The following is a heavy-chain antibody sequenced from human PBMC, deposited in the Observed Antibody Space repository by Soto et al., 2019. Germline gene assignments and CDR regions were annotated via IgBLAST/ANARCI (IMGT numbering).Heavy chain of an antibody. V-gene: IGHV3-53*01. Sequence: GGSLRLSCVASGFTVSSNYMSWVRQAAGKGLEGVSVIYSGGSTYYGDSVKGRFTISRDNSKNTLYLQINSLRAEDTAVYYCARGGVPIGIGFGDSRYYFDYWGQGTLVTVSS. D-gene: IGHD4-17*01. J-gene: IGHJ4*02. CDR1: GFTVSSNY. CDR3: ARGGVPIGIGFGDSRYYFDY. CDR2: IYSGGST.